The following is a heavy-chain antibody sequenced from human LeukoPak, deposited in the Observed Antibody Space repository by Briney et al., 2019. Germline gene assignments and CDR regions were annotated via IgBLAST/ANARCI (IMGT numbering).Heavy chain of an antibody. CDR1: GFTFTNHN. V-gene: IGHV3-74*01. Sequence: GGSLRLSCAASGFTFTNHNLNWVRQAPEKGLVWVSRINSDGSTTSYADSVKGRFTISRDNAKNTLNLQMNSLRAEDTAIYYCAKVVATDRNAFDIWGQGTMVTVSS. D-gene: IGHD5-12*01. J-gene: IGHJ3*02. CDR3: AKVVATDRNAFDI. CDR2: INSDGSTT.